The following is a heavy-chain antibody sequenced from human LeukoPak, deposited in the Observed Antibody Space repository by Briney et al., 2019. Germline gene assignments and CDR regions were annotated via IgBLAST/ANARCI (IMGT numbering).Heavy chain of an antibody. V-gene: IGHV4-4*07. CDR2: IYTSWST. D-gene: IGHD2-8*01. Sequence: SETLSLTCSVSGRSIRSYYWSWIRQPGGEGLEWIGRIYTSWSTNFNPSLKSRVTMSVDTSKNQFSLKPSSVTAADTAVYYCARDPPHCTNGVCSYYYMDVWGKGTTVTVSS. CDR3: ARDPPHCTNGVCSYYYMDV. J-gene: IGHJ6*03. CDR1: GRSIRSYY.